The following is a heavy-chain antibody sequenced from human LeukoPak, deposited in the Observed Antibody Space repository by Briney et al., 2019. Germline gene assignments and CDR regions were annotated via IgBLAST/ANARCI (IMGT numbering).Heavy chain of an antibody. CDR2: IYYAGST. Sequence: PSETLSLTCTVSGGSISSYYWSWIRQPPGKGLEWIGYIYYAGSTNYNPSLKSRVTISVDTSKNHFSLKLSSVTAADTAVYYCARMYDSSGYYYPFDYWGQGTLVTVSS. CDR3: ARMYDSSGYYYPFDY. V-gene: IGHV4-59*08. J-gene: IGHJ4*02. CDR1: GGSISSYY. D-gene: IGHD3-22*01.